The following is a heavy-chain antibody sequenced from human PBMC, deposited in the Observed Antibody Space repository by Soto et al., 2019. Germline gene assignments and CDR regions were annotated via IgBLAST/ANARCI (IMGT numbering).Heavy chain of an antibody. CDR3: ARHRGSYYSHCDY. V-gene: IGHV4-39*01. CDR2: IYNSGTT. Sequence: PSETLSLTCTVSGGSMTSTSYYWGWIRQSPGKGLEGIGRIYNSGTTYDNPPLNSRLTISIDTSNNQSSLKLGSVTAADTAVYYCARHRGSYYSHCDYGGQGTLVIVCS. CDR1: GGSMTSTSYY. J-gene: IGHJ4*02. D-gene: IGHD1-26*01.